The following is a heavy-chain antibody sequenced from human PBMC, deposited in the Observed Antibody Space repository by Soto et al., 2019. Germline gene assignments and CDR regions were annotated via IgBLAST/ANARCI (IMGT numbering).Heavy chain of an antibody. CDR1: GFTFSSYS. Sequence: GGSLRLSCAASGFTFSSYSMNWVRQAPGKGLEWVSYISSSSTIYYADSVKGRFTISRDNAKNSLYLQMNSLRAEDTAVYYCARELGVDAFDIWGQGTMVTVSS. D-gene: IGHD7-27*01. CDR3: ARELGVDAFDI. CDR2: ISSSSTI. J-gene: IGHJ3*02. V-gene: IGHV3-48*04.